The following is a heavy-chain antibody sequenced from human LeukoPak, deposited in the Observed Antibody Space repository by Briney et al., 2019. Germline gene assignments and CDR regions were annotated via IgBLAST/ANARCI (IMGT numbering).Heavy chain of an antibody. D-gene: IGHD2-8*01. Sequence: PGGSLRLSCAASGFTFSGSAMHWVRQASGKGLEWVSRIRSKANSYATAYAASVKGRFTISRDDSKNTAYLQMNSLKTEDTAVYYCTLPRGYCTNGVCPNYYYYYMDVWGKGTTVTVSS. CDR2: IRSKANSYAT. J-gene: IGHJ6*03. V-gene: IGHV3-73*01. CDR1: GFTFSGSA. CDR3: TLPRGYCTNGVCPNYYYYYMDV.